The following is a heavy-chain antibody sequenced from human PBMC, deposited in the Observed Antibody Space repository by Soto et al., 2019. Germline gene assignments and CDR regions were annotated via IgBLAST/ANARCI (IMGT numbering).Heavy chain of an antibody. Sequence: PGESLNISCQGSGYSFTNYWVGWVRQIPGIGLEWMGIIHPGDSDTRYSPFFQGQVTISADKSISTAYLQWSSLKASDTAMYYCARHNRYSSTWFEGWFDPWGQGTLVTVSS. CDR2: IHPGDSDT. V-gene: IGHV5-51*01. CDR1: GYSFTNYW. D-gene: IGHD6-13*01. CDR3: ARHNRYSSTWFEGWFDP. J-gene: IGHJ5*02.